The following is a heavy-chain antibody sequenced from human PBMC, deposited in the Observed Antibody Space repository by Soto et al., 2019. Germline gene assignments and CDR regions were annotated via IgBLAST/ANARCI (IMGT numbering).Heavy chain of an antibody. CDR1: GFTFNNYA. Sequence: QVQLVESGGGVVQPGRSLRLSCAASGFTFNNYAIHWVRQAPGKGLEWVAVIWYDGSNKLYADSVKGRFTISSDNSKKKVYMQMNSLRAEDTAVYYCSRVMVEGDYWGQGTLVTVSS. D-gene: IGHD2-21*01. CDR3: SRVMVEGDY. J-gene: IGHJ4*02. CDR2: IWYDGSNK. V-gene: IGHV3-33*01.